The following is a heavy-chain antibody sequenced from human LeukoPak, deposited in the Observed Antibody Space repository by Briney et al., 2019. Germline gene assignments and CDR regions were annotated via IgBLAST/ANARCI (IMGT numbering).Heavy chain of an antibody. CDR1: GYSFTGYD. Sequence: ASVKVSCKASGYSFTGYDINWVRQATGQGLEWMGWMNPNNGNTGYAQRFQSRVTMTRDTATSTAYMELSSLKFEDTAVYYCARPTGRPSNYYSMDVWGKGTAVAVSS. CDR2: MNPNNGNT. D-gene: IGHD1-26*01. CDR3: ARPTGRPSNYYSMDV. V-gene: IGHV1-8*01. J-gene: IGHJ6*03.